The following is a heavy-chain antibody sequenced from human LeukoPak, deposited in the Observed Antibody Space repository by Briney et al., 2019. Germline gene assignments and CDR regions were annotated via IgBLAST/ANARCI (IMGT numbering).Heavy chain of an antibody. CDR3: ARGGGYSYGYYFDY. V-gene: IGHV3-21*01. D-gene: IGHD5-18*01. Sequence: GGSLRLSCAASGFTFSSYSTNWVRQAPGKGLEWVSSISSSSSYIYYADSVKGRFTISRDNAKNSLYLQMNSLRAEDTAVYYCARGGGYSYGYYFDYWGQGTLVTVSS. CDR1: GFTFSSYS. J-gene: IGHJ4*02. CDR2: ISSSSSYI.